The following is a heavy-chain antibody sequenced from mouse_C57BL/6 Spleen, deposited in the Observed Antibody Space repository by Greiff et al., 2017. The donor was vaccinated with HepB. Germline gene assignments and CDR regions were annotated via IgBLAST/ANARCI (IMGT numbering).Heavy chain of an antibody. CDR2: IDPSDSYT. V-gene: IGHV1-50*01. J-gene: IGHJ2*01. Sequence: VQLQQPGAELVKPGASVKLSCKASGYTFTSYWMQWVKQRPGQGLEWIGEIDPSDSYTNYNQKFKGKATLTVDTSSSTAYMQLSSLTSEDSAVYYCARSNWDPYWGQGTTLTVSS. CDR3: ARSNWDPY. CDR1: GYTFTSYW. D-gene: IGHD4-1*01.